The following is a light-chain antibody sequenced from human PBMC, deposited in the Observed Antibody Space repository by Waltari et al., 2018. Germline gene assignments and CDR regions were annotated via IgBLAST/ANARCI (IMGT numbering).Light chain of an antibody. CDR3: QQYNTFAS. Sequence: DLQLTQSPSTGSAFVGERVPIPCRASQTVGDWLAWDQQKPGKAPKLLIYKASTLQNGVPSRFSGSGSGSEFTLTISSLQPDDVAIYYCQQYNTFASFGQGTRLEL. J-gene: IGKJ2*01. CDR1: QTVGDW. CDR2: KAS. V-gene: IGKV1-5*03.